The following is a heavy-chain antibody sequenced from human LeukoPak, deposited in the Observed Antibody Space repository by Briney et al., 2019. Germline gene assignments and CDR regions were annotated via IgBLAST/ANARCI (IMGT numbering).Heavy chain of an antibody. J-gene: IGHJ6*02. V-gene: IGHV1-8*01. CDR3: ARGPVTTHGTDV. CDR2: KNPNSGRT. Sequence: ASVKVSCKASGYTFTSYDINWVRQATGQGLEWMGWKNPNSGRTGLAQKFQGRLTMTMNTAISTAYMELSSLTSEDTVVYYCARGPVTTHGTDVWGQGTTVTVSS. D-gene: IGHD4-11*01. CDR1: GYTFTSYD.